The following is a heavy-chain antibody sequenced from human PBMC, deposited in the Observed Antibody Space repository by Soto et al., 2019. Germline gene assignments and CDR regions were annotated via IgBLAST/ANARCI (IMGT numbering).Heavy chain of an antibody. CDR1: GGSISSSSYY. Sequence: QMQLQESGPGLVKPSETLSLTCTVSGGSISSSSYYWGWIRQPPGKGLEWIGNIYYSGSTYSNPSLKSRTTVSVATSTNHLSLKLGSVTAADTAVYYCARHGPLSNNWNQLDYWGQGTLVTVS. CDR2: IYYSGST. J-gene: IGHJ4*02. CDR3: ARHGPLSNNWNQLDY. D-gene: IGHD1-1*01. V-gene: IGHV4-39*01.